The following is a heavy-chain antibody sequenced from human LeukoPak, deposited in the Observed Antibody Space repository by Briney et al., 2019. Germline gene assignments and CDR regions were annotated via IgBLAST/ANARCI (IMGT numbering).Heavy chain of an antibody. CDR2: INQDGSEK. CDR1: GFTFSSYW. V-gene: IGHV3-7*01. J-gene: IGHJ4*02. D-gene: IGHD6-13*01. Sequence: GGSLRLSCAASGFTFSSYWMSWVRQAPGKGLEWVANINQDGSEKYYVDSVKGRFTISRDDGKNSLYLQMNGLRAEDTAIYYCARGGYTSSWYWLYWGQGTLLTV. CDR3: ARGGYTSSWYWLY.